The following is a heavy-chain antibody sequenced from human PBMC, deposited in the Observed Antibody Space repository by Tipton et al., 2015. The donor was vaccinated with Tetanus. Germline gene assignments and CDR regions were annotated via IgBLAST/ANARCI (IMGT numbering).Heavy chain of an antibody. V-gene: IGHV3-53*01. D-gene: IGHD2-15*01. CDR3: ARYGKGYCSGGNCHSDVFDI. CDR1: GFTVSSSY. CDR2: IYSGGST. Sequence: SLRLSCAASGFTVSSSYMSWVRQSPGKGLEWVSVIYSGGSTYYADSVKGRFTISRDNSKNTLYLQMNSLRAEDTAVYYCARYGKGYCSGGNCHSDVFDIWGLGTVVTVSS. J-gene: IGHJ3*02.